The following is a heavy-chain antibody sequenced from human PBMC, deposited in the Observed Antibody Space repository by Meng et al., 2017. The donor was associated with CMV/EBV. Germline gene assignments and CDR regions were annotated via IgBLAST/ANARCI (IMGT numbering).Heavy chain of an antibody. D-gene: IGHD1-26*01. J-gene: IGHJ4*02. CDR1: GFTFSSYA. V-gene: IGHV3-30-3*01. CDR2: ISYDGSNK. Sequence: QVQLVESGGGVVQPGRSLSLACAASGFTFSSYAMHWVRQAPGKGLEWVAVISYDGSNKYYADSVKGRFTISRDNSKNTLYLQMNSLRAEDTAVYYCARAGAATPNILVDYWGQGTLVTVSS. CDR3: ARAGAATPNILVDY.